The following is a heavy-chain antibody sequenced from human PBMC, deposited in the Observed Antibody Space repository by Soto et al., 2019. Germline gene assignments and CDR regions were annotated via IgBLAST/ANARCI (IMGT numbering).Heavy chain of an antibody. CDR3: ARLENYYHSSGYLEY. CDR2: IFHTGAT. D-gene: IGHD3-22*01. CDR1: LVSIISGGYS. Sequence: SETLSLTCTFALVSIISGGYSCTWIRHHPWKGLEWIGCIFHTGATYYNPTLKSRVTISVDTSKNQFSLKMQSVTAADTAVYYCARLENYYHSSGYLEYWGPGTPVTVSS. J-gene: IGHJ4*02. V-gene: IGHV4-31*03.